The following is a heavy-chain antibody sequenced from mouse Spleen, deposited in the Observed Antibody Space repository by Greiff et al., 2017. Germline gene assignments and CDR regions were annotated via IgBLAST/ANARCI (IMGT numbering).Heavy chain of an antibody. Sequence: VHLVESGPGLVAPSQSLSITCTVSGFSLTNYAISWVRQPPGKGLEWLGVIWTGGGANYNSALKSRLSISKDTSKSQVFLKMNSLQTDDTARFYCTSYDDYYGGFAYWGQGTLVTVSA. CDR2: IWTGGGA. CDR3: TSYDDYYGGFAY. V-gene: IGHV2-9-1*01. J-gene: IGHJ3*01. D-gene: IGHD2-3*01. CDR1: GFSLTNYA.